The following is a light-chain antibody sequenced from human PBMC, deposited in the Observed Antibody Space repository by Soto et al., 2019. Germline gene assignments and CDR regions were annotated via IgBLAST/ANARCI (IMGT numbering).Light chain of an antibody. Sequence: DIQMTQSPSSLSASVGDRVTITCRASQSISSLLAWYQQKPGKAPRLLIYDTSNLESGVPSRFSGSGSGTEFTLTISSLQPDDFATYYCQDYNTFSYTFGQGTRLQI. V-gene: IGKV1-5*01. CDR2: DTS. CDR1: QSISSL. J-gene: IGKJ2*01. CDR3: QDYNTFSYT.